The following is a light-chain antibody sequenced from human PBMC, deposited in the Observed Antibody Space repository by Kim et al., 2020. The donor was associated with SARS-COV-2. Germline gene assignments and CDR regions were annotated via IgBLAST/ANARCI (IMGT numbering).Light chain of an antibody. CDR2: DVN. CDR1: SSDLGAYDY. V-gene: IGLV2-14*01. Sequence: QSALTQPASVSGSPGQSITISCTGTSSDLGAYDYVSWYQQHPGKAPKLMVYDVNKRHSGVSDRVSGSKSGNTASLTISGLQAEDEADYYCSSYTSTSSLVFGAGTQLTVL. CDR3: SSYTSTSSLV. J-gene: IGLJ2*01.